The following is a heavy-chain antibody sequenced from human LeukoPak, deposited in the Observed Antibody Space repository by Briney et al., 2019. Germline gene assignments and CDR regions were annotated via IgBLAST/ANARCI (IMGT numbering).Heavy chain of an antibody. CDR2: IYPNDIT. D-gene: IGHD3-22*01. Sequence: PSETLSLTCTVSGGSIFSYYWNWIRQSPGKGLEWVGYIYPNDITNFNPSLGSRGAISIDTSRNQFSLRLMSVTAADTAIYYCARRRYYDSSGYYPVSGYFDLWGRGTLVIVSS. CDR1: GGSIFSYY. V-gene: IGHV4-4*08. CDR3: ARRRYYDSSGYYPVSGYFDL. J-gene: IGHJ2*01.